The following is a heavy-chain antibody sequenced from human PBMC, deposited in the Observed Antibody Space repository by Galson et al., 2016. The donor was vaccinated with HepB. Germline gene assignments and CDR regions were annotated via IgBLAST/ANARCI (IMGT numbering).Heavy chain of an antibody. CDR1: EFSVSGNY. J-gene: IGHJ4*02. Sequence: SLRLSCAASEFSVSGNYLSWVRQAPGKGLEWVSTVYTGRGTYYADSVKDRFTVSIDTFTKILSLQMSGLRVEDTALYYCARDTCDGGNCYSVYWGQGALVAVSS. CDR3: ARDTCDGGNCYSVY. CDR2: VYTGRGT. D-gene: IGHD2-21*01. V-gene: IGHV3-66*01.